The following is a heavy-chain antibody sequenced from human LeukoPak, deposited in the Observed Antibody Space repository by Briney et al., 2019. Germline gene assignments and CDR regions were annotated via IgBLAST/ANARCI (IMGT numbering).Heavy chain of an antibody. D-gene: IGHD5-18*01. J-gene: IGHJ4*02. Sequence: SVKVSCKASGYTFTGYYMHWVRQAPGQGLEWMGGIIPIFGAENYAQKFQGRVTITADRSTSTAYMELSSLRSEDTAEYYCASGYSYGEIGYWGQGTLVTVSS. V-gene: IGHV1-69*06. CDR3: ASGYSYGEIGY. CDR1: GYTFTGYY. CDR2: IIPIFGAE.